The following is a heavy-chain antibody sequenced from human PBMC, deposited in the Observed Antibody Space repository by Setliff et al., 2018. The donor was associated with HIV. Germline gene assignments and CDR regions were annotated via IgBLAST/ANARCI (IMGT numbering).Heavy chain of an antibody. CDR3: ARKGDWNYPYDY. Sequence: NPSETLSLTCTVSGGSISGYYWSWIRQPPGKALEWIGYIYSSGSTNYNPSLKGRVTISEDPSKNQFSLKLTSVTAADTAVYYCARKGDWNYPYDYWGQGRLVTVS. CDR1: GGSISGYY. CDR2: IYSSGST. J-gene: IGHJ4*02. D-gene: IGHD1-7*01. V-gene: IGHV4-4*09.